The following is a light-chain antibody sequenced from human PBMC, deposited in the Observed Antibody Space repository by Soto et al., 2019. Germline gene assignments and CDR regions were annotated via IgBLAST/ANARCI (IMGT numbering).Light chain of an antibody. J-gene: IGLJ1*01. Sequence: QSALTQPPSASGSPGQSVTISCTGTSDDVGAYNFVSWYQQHPGKAPKLMIYEVNKRPSGVPDRFSGSKSGNTASLTVSGLQAEDEADYYCISYAGSNNVFGTGTKVTVL. CDR1: SDDVGAYNF. CDR3: ISYAGSNNV. CDR2: EVN. V-gene: IGLV2-8*01.